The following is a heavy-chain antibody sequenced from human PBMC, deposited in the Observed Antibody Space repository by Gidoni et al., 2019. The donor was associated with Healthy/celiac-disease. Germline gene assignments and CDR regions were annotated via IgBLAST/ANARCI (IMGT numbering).Heavy chain of an antibody. Sequence: EVQLVESVGGLVKPGGSLRLSCAASGFTFSSYSMNWVRQAPGKGLEWVSSISSSSSYIYYADSVKGRFTISRDNAKNSLYLQMNSLRAEDTAVYYCARDKGGAYSGYGDYWGQGTLVTVSS. J-gene: IGHJ4*02. CDR3: ARDKGGAYSGYGDY. CDR2: ISSSSSYI. V-gene: IGHV3-21*01. D-gene: IGHD5-12*01. CDR1: GFTFSSYS.